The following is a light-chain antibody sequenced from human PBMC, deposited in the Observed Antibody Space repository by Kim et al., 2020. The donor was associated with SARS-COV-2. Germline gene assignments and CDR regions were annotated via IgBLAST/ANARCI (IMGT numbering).Light chain of an antibody. J-gene: IGKJ5*01. CDR3: LQNSTYPIT. CDR2: GAS. Sequence: ASVGDRVTITCRASQGISNYLGWYQQNPGRAPKLLIYGASSLQSGVPSRFSGSGSGTEFTLTISSLQPEDFATYFCLQNSTYPITFGQGTRLEIK. V-gene: IGKV1-17*01. CDR1: QGISNY.